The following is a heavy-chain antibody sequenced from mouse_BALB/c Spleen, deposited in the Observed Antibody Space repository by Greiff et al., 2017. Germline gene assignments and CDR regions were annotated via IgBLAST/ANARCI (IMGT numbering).Heavy chain of an antibody. CDR2: ISDGGSYT. CDR1: GFTFSDYY. J-gene: IGHJ2*01. V-gene: IGHV5-4*02. CDR3: ARDRGPSYFDY. Sequence: EVQVVESGGGLVKPGGSLKLSCAASGFTFSDYYMYWVRQTPEKRLEWVATISDGGSYTYYPDSVKGRFTISRDNAKNNLYLQMSSLKSEDTAMYYCARDRGPSYFDYWGQGTTLTVSS.